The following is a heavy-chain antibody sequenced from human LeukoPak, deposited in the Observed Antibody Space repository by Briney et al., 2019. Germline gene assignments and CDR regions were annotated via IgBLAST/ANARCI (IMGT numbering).Heavy chain of an antibody. V-gene: IGHV4-30-4*01. J-gene: IGHJ4*02. Sequence: SSQTLSLLRTVSGGSINSGDYYWTWLRQPPGNGLEWIGYIYYSGSTYYDPSLKSRVTISVDTSKNHFSLKLSSVTAADTAVYYCARFGTTVTNFDYWGQGTLVTVSS. CDR3: ARFGTTVTNFDY. CDR2: IYYSGST. CDR1: GGSINSGDYY. D-gene: IGHD4-17*01.